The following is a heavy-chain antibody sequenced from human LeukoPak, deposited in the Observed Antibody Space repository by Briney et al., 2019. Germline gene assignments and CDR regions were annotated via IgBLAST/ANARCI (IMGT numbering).Heavy chain of an antibody. CDR2: ISSSSSTI. CDR3: ARDSGPAAAGPIFDY. Sequence: PGGSLRLSCAASGFTFSSYSMNWVRQAPGKGLEWVSYISSSSSTIYYADSVKGRFTISRDNAKNSLYLQMNSLRAEDTAVYYCARDSGPAAAGPIFDYWGQGTLVTVSS. V-gene: IGHV3-48*01. D-gene: IGHD6-13*01. CDR1: GFTFSSYS. J-gene: IGHJ4*02.